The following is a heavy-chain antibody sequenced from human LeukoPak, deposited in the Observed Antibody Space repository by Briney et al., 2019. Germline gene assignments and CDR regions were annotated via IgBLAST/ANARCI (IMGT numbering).Heavy chain of an antibody. CDR3: ARVLKTYYYDSSGYPNYYYGMDV. J-gene: IGHJ6*02. V-gene: IGHV4-4*02. Sequence: PSGTLSLTCAISGGSISSSNWWSWVRQPPGKGLEWIGEIYHSGSTNYNPSLKSRVTISVDTSKNQFSLKLSSVTAADTAVYYCARVLKTYYYDSSGYPNYYYGMDVWGQGTTVTVSS. CDR1: GGSISSSNW. D-gene: IGHD3-22*01. CDR2: IYHSGST.